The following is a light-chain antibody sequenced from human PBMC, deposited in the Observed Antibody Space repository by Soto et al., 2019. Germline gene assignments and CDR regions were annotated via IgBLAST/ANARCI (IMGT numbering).Light chain of an antibody. CDR3: SSYAGDSTGV. CDR1: SSDVGAYNY. J-gene: IGLJ3*02. CDR2: EVT. Sequence: QSALTQPASVSGSPGQSIAISCTGTSSDVGAYNYVSWYQHHPGKAPKLMIYEVTNRPSGVSNRFSGSKSGNTASLTISGLQAEDEADYYCSSYAGDSTGVFGGGTKVTVL. V-gene: IGLV2-14*01.